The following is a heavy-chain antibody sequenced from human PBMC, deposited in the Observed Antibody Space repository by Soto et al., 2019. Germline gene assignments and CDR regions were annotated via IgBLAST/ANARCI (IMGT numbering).Heavy chain of an antibody. V-gene: IGHV1-3*01. CDR3: ATLSGWYEGAFDI. D-gene: IGHD6-19*01. J-gene: IGHJ3*02. Sequence: QVQLVQSGAEVKKPGASVKVSCKASGYTLTSYAMHWVRQAPGQRLEWMGWINAGNGNTKYSQKFQGRVTITRDTSASTAYMELSSLRSEDTAVYYCATLSGWYEGAFDIWGQGTMVTVSS. CDR2: INAGNGNT. CDR1: GYTLTSYA.